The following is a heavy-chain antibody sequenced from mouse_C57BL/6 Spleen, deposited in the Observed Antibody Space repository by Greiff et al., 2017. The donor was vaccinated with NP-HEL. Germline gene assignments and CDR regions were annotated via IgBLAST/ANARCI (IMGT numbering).Heavy chain of an antibody. CDR1: GFTFSDYG. Sequence: EVQRVESGGGLVKPGGSLKLSCAASGFTFSDYGMHWVRQAPEKGLEWVAYISSGSSTIYYADTVKGRFTISRDNAKNTLFLQMTSLRSEDTAMYYCAREIYDYDEDYYAMDYWGQGTSVTVSS. D-gene: IGHD2-4*01. J-gene: IGHJ4*01. CDR3: AREIYDYDEDYYAMDY. CDR2: ISSGSSTI. V-gene: IGHV5-17*01.